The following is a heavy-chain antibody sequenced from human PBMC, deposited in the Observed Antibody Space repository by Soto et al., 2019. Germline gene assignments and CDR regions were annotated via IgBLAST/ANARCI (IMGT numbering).Heavy chain of an antibody. CDR1: GDSISNNKW. CDR2: IYYSGST. Sequence: PSETLSLTCSVSGDSISNNKWWSWVRQHPGKGLEWIGYIYYSGSTYYNPFLKSRVTISVDTSKNQFSLKLSSVTAADTAVYYCARHGDYYVSSGYHPYYFDYWGQGTLVTVSS. CDR3: ARHGDYYVSSGYHPYYFDY. J-gene: IGHJ4*02. V-gene: IGHV4-31*03. D-gene: IGHD3-22*01.